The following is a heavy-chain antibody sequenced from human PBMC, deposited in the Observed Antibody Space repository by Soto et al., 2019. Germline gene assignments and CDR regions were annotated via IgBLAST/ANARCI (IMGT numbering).Heavy chain of an antibody. CDR1: GYTFTSYA. Sequence: ASVKVSCKASGYTFTSYAMHWVRQAPGQRLEWMGWINAGNGNTKYSQKFQGRVTITRDTSASTAYMELSSLRSEDTAVYYCARSKGLRVRAFYYYYGMDVWGQGTTVTVSS. J-gene: IGHJ6*02. V-gene: IGHV1-3*01. CDR3: ARSKGLRVRAFYYYYGMDV. CDR2: INAGNGNT. D-gene: IGHD3-10*01.